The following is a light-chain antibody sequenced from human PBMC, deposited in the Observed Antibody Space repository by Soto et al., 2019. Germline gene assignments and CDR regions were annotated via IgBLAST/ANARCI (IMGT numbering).Light chain of an antibody. CDR2: EDN. V-gene: IGLV6-57*04. Sequence: NFMLTQPHSVSESPGKTVTISCTRSSGSIASNYVQWYQQRPGSAPTTVIYEDNQRPSGVPDRFSGSIDSSSNSASLTSSGLKTEDEADYYCQCYDSSSRGVFGGGTKLTVL. J-gene: IGLJ2*01. CDR3: QCYDSSSRGV. CDR1: SGSIASNY.